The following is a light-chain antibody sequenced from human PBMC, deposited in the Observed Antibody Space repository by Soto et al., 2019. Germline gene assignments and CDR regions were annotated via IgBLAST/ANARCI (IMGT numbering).Light chain of an antibody. CDR3: GADHGRGSNHV. CDR2: VGSGGIVG. CDR1: SGYSNYN. V-gene: IGLV9-49*01. J-gene: IGLJ1*01. Sequence: QPVLTQPPSASASLGASVTLTCTLSSGYSNYNGDWYQQRPGKGPRFVMRVGSGGIVGCKGDGVPDRFSVLGSGLNRYLTIKNIQEEDGSDYHCGADHGRGSNHVFGTGTKRTVL.